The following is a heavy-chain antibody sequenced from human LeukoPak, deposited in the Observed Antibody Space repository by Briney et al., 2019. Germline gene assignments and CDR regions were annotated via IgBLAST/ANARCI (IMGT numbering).Heavy chain of an antibody. Sequence: SETLSLTCTVSARSISSYYWSWIRQPPGKGLEWIGYIYYSGSTNYNPSLKSRVTISVETSKNQSSLKLSSVTAADTAVYYCARHDDDFWSGGGYFDYWGQGTLVTVSS. CDR1: ARSISSYY. CDR3: ARHDDDFWSGGGYFDY. D-gene: IGHD3-3*01. CDR2: IYYSGST. V-gene: IGHV4-59*08. J-gene: IGHJ4*02.